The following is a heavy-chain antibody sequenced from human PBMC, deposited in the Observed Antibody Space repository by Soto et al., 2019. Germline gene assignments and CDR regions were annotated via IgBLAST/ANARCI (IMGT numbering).Heavy chain of an antibody. CDR3: ARVVRGYSGYDPHRDYYYYYMDV. CDR1: GGSISSGGYY. J-gene: IGHJ6*03. D-gene: IGHD5-12*01. Sequence: QVQLQESGPGLVKPSQTLSLTCTVSGGSISSGGYYWSWIRQHPGKGLEWIGYIYYRGSTYYNPSLKSRVTISVDTSKNQFSLKLSSVTAADTAVYYCARVVRGYSGYDPHRDYYYYYMDVWGKGTTVTVSS. CDR2: IYYRGST. V-gene: IGHV4-31*03.